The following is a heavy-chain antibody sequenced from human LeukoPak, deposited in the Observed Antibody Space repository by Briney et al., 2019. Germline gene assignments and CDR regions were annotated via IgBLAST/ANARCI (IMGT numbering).Heavy chain of an antibody. Sequence: PGGSLRLSCAASGFSFANSVISWIRQAPGKGPEWASAISGSGDRTDYADSVRGRFTISRDNSKSTLYLQMNSLRAEDTAVYYCARERGIAARPSNWFDPWGQGTLVTVPS. CDR1: GFSFANSV. V-gene: IGHV3-23*01. J-gene: IGHJ5*02. CDR3: ARERGIAARPSNWFDP. D-gene: IGHD6-6*01. CDR2: ISGSGDRT.